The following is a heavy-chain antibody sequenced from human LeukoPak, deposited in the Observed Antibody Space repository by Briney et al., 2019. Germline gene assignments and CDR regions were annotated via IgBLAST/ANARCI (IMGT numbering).Heavy chain of an antibody. Sequence: GGSLRLSCAASGFTFSNYALSWVRQAPGKGLEWVSDISGSGGSTYYTDSVKGRFTISRDNSKNSLYLQMNSLRAEDPAVYYCARDAYCSSTSCKEYFDLWGRGTLVTVSS. CDR1: GFTFSNYA. D-gene: IGHD2-2*01. V-gene: IGHV3-23*01. CDR2: ISGSGGST. CDR3: ARDAYCSSTSCKEYFDL. J-gene: IGHJ2*01.